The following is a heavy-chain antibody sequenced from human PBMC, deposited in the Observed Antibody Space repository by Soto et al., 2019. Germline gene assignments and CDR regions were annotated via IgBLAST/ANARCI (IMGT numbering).Heavy chain of an antibody. CDR1: GFTFSSYG. CDR3: ARDDAMAGTDFDY. V-gene: IGHV3-33*01. D-gene: IGHD6-19*01. CDR2: IWFDGSNK. Sequence: QVHQVESGGGVVRPGRSLRLSCAASGFTFSSYGMHWVRQAPGKGLEWVAVIWFDGSNKYYAESVKGRFTISRDNFKNTLYLQMYSLRAEDTAVYYCARDDAMAGTDFDYWGQGTLVTVSS. J-gene: IGHJ4*02.